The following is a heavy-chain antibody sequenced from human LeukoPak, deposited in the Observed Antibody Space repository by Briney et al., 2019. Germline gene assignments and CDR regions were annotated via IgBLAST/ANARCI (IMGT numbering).Heavy chain of an antibody. D-gene: IGHD1-26*01. CDR2: IRSKAYGGTA. V-gene: IGHV3-49*04. J-gene: IGHJ4*02. CDR3: TRGSVVGATGLPDY. Sequence: GGSLRLSCTASGFTFGDYAMNWVRQAPGKGLEWVGFIRSKAYGGTAEYAASVKDRFTISRDDSKSIAYLQMNSLKTGDTALYFCTRGSVVGATGLPDYWGQGTLVTVSS. CDR1: GFTFGDYA.